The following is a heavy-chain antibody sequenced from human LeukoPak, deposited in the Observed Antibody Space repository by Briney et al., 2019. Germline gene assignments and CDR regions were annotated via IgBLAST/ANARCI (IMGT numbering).Heavy chain of an antibody. J-gene: IGHJ4*02. D-gene: IGHD5-24*01. CDR3: ARDSGDGYNAFHS. CDR1: GFTFSSYA. V-gene: IGHV3-64*02. Sequence: GGSLRLSCAASGFTFSSYAMSWVRQAPGKGLEWLSTIRNIGEKTFYAESVKGRFTISRDNSRNTLYLQMGGLRPEDMAVYYCARDSGDGYNAFHSWGQGTLVAVSS. CDR2: IRNIGEKT.